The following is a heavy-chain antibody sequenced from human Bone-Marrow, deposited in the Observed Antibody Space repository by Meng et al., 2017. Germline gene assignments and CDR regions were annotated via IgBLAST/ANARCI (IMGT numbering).Heavy chain of an antibody. CDR2: IYPSGST. D-gene: IGHD3-22*01. CDR1: GGHIRSSTW. Sequence: VPELVKPWWSSALTCGVSGGHIRSSTWGSWGRQPPGKGLEWIGEIYPSGSTNYNPSLKSRVTISVDKSKNQFSLKLSSVTAADTAVYYCARDSRTYYYDSSGYTFDYWGQGTLVTVSS. CDR3: ARDSRTYYYDSSGYTFDY. J-gene: IGHJ4*02. V-gene: IGHV4-4*02.